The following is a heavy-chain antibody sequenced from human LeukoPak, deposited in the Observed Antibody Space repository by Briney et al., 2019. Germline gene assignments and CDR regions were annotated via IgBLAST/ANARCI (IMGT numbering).Heavy chain of an antibody. D-gene: IGHD3-9*01. J-gene: IGHJ4*02. V-gene: IGHV3-21*01. Sequence: GGSLRLSCAASGFTFSGYSMTWVRQAPGKGLEWVSSISSSASYMSYVDSVKGRFTISRDNAKNSLYLQMNSLRVEDTAVYYCARVRYSIIDYWGQGTLVTVSS. CDR1: GFTFSGYS. CDR2: ISSSASYM. CDR3: ARVRYSIIDY.